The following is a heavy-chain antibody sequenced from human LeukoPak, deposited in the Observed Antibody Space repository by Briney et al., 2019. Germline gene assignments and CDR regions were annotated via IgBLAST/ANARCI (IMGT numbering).Heavy chain of an antibody. Sequence: GESLKISCKGSGYSFTSYWIGWVRQMPGKGLEWMGIIYPGDSDTRYSPSFQGQVTISADKSISTAYLQWSSLKASDTAMYYCARPVYDILTGYYLNPWGQGTLVTVSS. D-gene: IGHD3-9*01. CDR1: GYSFTSYW. V-gene: IGHV5-51*01. CDR2: IYPGDSDT. CDR3: ARPVYDILTGYYLNP. J-gene: IGHJ5*02.